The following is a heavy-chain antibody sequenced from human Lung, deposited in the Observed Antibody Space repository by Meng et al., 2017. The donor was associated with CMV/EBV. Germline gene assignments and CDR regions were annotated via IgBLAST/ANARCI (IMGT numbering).Heavy chain of an antibody. Sequence: VHLVQFWSKSKKPWASVKVSWQASGYTFSTYTKTWVRQAHGRGLEWMGWIRTNTGTPTYTQGFTGRFVFSLDTSVSTAYLQISSLKAEDTAVYYCARGGNFDPWGQGTLVTVSS. D-gene: IGHD2/OR15-2a*01. J-gene: IGHJ5*02. CDR3: ARGGNFDP. V-gene: IGHV7-4-1*02. CDR2: IRTNTGTP. CDR1: GYTFSTYT.